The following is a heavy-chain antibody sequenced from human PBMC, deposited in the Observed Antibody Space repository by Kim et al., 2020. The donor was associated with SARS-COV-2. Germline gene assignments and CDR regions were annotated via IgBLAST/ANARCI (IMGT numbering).Heavy chain of an antibody. CDR1: GYTFTGYY. CDR2: INPNSGGT. V-gene: IGHV1-2*02. CDR3: ARRDEVIRGYSYGGGLFDY. D-gene: IGHD5-18*01. Sequence: ASVKVSCKASGYTFTGYYMHWVRQAPGQGLEWMGWINPNSGGTNYAQKFQGRVTMTRDTSISTAYMELSRLRSDDTAVYYCARRDEVIRGYSYGGGLFDYWGQGTLVTVSS. J-gene: IGHJ4*02.